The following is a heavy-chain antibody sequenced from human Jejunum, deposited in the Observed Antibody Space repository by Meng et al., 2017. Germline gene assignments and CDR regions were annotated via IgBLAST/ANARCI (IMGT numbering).Heavy chain of an antibody. D-gene: IGHD1-26*01. J-gene: IGHJ4*02. CDR1: GFTFSSYA. Sequence: GESLKISCAASGFTFSSYAMSWVRQAPGKGLEWVSGISGSGGSTYYADSVKGRLTISRDNSKNTLYLEMNSLRAEDTAVYYCASIMSRIAGATGRADYWGQGPPVTVSS. CDR2: ISGSGGST. V-gene: IGHV3-23*01. CDR3: ASIMSRIAGATGRADY.